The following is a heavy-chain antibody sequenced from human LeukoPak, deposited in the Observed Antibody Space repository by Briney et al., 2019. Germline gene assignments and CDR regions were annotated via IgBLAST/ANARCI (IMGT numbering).Heavy chain of an antibody. V-gene: IGHV1-18*01. CDR1: GYTFTSYG. J-gene: IGHJ5*02. D-gene: IGHD6-6*01. CDR3: ARDTRPEIGGFLNWFDP. CDR2: ISAYNGNT. Sequence: ASVKVSCKASGYTFTSYGISWVRQAPGQGLEWMGWISAYNGNTNYAQKLQGRVTMTTDTSTSTAHMELRSLRSDDTAVYYCARDTRPEIGGFLNWFDPWGQGTLVTVSS.